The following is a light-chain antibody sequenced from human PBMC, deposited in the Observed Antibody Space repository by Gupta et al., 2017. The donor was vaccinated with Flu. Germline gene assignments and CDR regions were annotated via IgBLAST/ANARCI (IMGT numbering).Light chain of an antibody. CDR2: SNN. J-gene: IGLJ3*02. CDR1: SSNIGSNG. Sequence: QSVLTQPPSVSGTPGQRVTISCSGRSSNIGSNGLNWYQQLPGTAPKLLIHSNNQRPAGVPDRFSGSESGTSASLAISGLQSEDEADYFCSAWDDSLNGVLFGGGTKLTVL. V-gene: IGLV1-44*01. CDR3: SAWDDSLNGVL.